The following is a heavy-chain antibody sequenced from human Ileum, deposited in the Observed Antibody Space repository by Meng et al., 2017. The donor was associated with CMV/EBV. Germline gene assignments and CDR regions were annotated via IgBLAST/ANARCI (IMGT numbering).Heavy chain of an antibody. CDR2: INSDGRSI. J-gene: IGHJ4*02. CDR3: TKYQVDKGSFEY. V-gene: IGHV3-74*01. Sequence: CAAYGLTFSNYWMQWVRQAPGKGLVWVSRINSDGRSISYADSVKGRFTISRDNAKNTLCLQMNSLRAEDTAVYYCTKYQVDKGSFEYWGQGILVTVSS. CDR1: GLTFSNYW. D-gene: IGHD3-10*01.